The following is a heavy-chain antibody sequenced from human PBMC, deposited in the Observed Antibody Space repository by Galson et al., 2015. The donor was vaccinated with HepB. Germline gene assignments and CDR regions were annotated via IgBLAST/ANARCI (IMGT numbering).Heavy chain of an antibody. CDR2: IYPGDSDT. CDR3: ARHGEGSWYWYLDL. J-gene: IGHJ2*01. V-gene: IGHV5-51*01. Sequence: QSGAEVKKSGESLKISCKASGYSFTTYWIGWVRQMPGKGLEWMGIIYPGDSDTRYSPSFQGQVTISADKSITTAYLQWTSLKASDTAIYYCARHGEGSWYWYLDLWGRGTLVTVSS. D-gene: IGHD6-13*01. CDR1: GYSFTTYW.